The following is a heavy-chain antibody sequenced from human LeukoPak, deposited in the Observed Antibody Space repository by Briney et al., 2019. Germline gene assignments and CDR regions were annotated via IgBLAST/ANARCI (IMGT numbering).Heavy chain of an antibody. CDR3: VRDMSGPIDY. Sequence: PGGSLRLSCAVSGLSISDFHLSMSWVRQAPGKGLEWVSRINTDGSYTTCADSVKGRFTISRDNAKDTLYLQMNSLRAEDTAVYYCVRDMSGPIDYWGQGVLVTVSS. V-gene: IGHV3-74*01. CDR1: GLSISDFHLS. J-gene: IGHJ4*02. CDR2: INTDGSYT. D-gene: IGHD3-10*02.